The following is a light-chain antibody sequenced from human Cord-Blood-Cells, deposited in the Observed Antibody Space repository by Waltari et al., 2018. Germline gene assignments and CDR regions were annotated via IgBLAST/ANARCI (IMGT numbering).Light chain of an antibody. J-gene: IGKJ4*01. Sequence: DILMTQSHFSLTASVVDRVTITCLASQSISSYLNWYQQKPGKAPKLLIYAASSLQSGVPSRFSGSGSGTDFTLTISSLQPEDFATYYCQQSYSTLTFGGGTKVEIK. CDR2: AAS. CDR3: QQSYSTLT. CDR1: QSISSY. V-gene: IGKV1-39*01.